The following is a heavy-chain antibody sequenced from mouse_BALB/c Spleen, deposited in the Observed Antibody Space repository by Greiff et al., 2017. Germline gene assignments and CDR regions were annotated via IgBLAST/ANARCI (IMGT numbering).Heavy chain of an antibody. V-gene: IGHV5-9-4*01. CDR3: ARVHYGSSHYAMDD. D-gene: IGHD1-1*01. J-gene: IGHJ4*01. CDR1: GFTFSSYA. CDR2: ISSGGSYT. Sequence: EVQLVESGGGLVKPGGSLKLSCAASGFTFSSYAMSWVRQSPEKRLEWVAEISSGGSYTYYPDTVTGRFTISRDNAKNTLYLALSSLRSEDTAMYYCARVHYGSSHYAMDDWGQGTSVTVSS.